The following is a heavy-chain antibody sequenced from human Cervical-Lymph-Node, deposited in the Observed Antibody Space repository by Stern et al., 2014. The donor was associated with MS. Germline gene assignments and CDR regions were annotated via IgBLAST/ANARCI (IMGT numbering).Heavy chain of an antibody. V-gene: IGHV3-33*01. D-gene: IGHD3-22*01. CDR1: GFTFSSYG. CDR2: IWYDGSNK. CDR3: ARDGPDSSGYYWFWDY. J-gene: IGHJ4*02. Sequence: VQLVESGGGVVQPGRSLRLSCAASGFTFSSYGMHWVRQAPGKGLGWVAVIWYDGSNKYYADSVKRRFTISRDNSKNTLYLQMNSLRAEDTAVYYCARDGPDSSGYYWFWDYWGQGTLVTVSS.